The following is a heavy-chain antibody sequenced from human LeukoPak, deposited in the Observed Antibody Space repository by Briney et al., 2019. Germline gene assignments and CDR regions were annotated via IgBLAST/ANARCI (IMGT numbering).Heavy chain of an antibody. D-gene: IGHD3-22*01. CDR2: ISGSGGST. CDR3: AKGREYYDSSGYPLNWFDP. V-gene: IGHV3-23*01. J-gene: IGHJ5*02. Sequence: GGSLRLSCAASGFTFSSYALNWVRQAPRKGLEWVSAISGSGGSTYYADSVKGRFTISRDNSKNTLYLQMNSLRAEDTAVYYCAKGREYYDSSGYPLNWFDPWGQGTLVTVSS. CDR1: GFTFSSYA.